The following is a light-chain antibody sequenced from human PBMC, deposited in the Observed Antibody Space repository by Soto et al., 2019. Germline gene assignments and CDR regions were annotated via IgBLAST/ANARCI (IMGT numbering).Light chain of an antibody. CDR1: QDIRND. CDR2: AAV. V-gene: IGKV1-6*01. CDR3: QQYKSYST. J-gene: IGKJ1*01. Sequence: AIQMTQSPSSLSASVGDRVTITCRASQDIRNDLAWYQQKPGKAPNLLIFAAVNLQSGVPSRFSGSGSGTDFTLTISSLQPDDFATYYCQQYKSYSTFGQGTKVDIK.